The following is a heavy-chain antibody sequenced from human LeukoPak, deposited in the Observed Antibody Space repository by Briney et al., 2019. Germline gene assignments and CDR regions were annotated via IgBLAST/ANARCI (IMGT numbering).Heavy chain of an antibody. V-gene: IGHV1-69*06. D-gene: IGHD3-22*01. Sequence: GASVKVSCKASGGTFSSYAISWVRQAPGQGLEWMGGIIPIFGTANYAQKFQGRVTITADKSTSTAYMELSSLRSEDTAVYYRARGRHPEVLYYYDSSGYYSYYMDVWGKGTTVTVSS. CDR1: GGTFSSYA. J-gene: IGHJ6*03. CDR2: IIPIFGTA. CDR3: ARGRHPEVLYYYDSSGYYSYYMDV.